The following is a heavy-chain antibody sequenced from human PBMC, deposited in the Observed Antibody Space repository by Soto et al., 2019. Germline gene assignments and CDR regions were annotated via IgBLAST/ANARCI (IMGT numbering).Heavy chain of an antibody. CDR2: INPNSGGT. V-gene: IGHV1-2*02. CDR3: ARGSSDDSSGYYPD. J-gene: IGHJ4*02. CDR1: GYTFTGYY. Sequence: GASVKVSCKASGYTFTGYYMHWVRQAPGQGLEWMGWINPNSGGTNYAQKFQGRVTMTRDTSISTAYMELSRLRSDDTAVYYCARGSSDDSSGYYPDWGQATLVTVSS. D-gene: IGHD3-22*01.